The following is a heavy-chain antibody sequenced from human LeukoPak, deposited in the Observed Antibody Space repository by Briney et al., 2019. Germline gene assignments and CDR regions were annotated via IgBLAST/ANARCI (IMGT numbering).Heavy chain of an antibody. CDR2: ISASGDTI. CDR1: GFTFSDYY. Sequence: GGSLRLSCAASGFTFSDYYTGWIRQAPGKGLQWVSYISASGDTIYYSDSVKGRFTISRDNAKNSLYLQMNSLRAEDTAVYYCAELGITMIGGVWGKGTTVTISS. V-gene: IGHV3-11*04. CDR3: AELGITMIGGV. D-gene: IGHD3-10*02. J-gene: IGHJ6*04.